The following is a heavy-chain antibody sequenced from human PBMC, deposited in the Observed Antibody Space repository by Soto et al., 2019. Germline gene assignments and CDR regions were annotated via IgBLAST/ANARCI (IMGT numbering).Heavy chain of an antibody. CDR3: PRGPLSAWYILGGY. Sequence: QVHLVESGGGVVQPGRSLRLSCAASGFAFSTYAMHWVRQAPGKGLEWVAAISYDGSSKYYADSVKGRFTFSRDNSKNTLYLRMNSLRAEDTAVYYCPRGPLSAWYILGGYWGQGTLVTVSS. J-gene: IGHJ4*02. CDR2: ISYDGSSK. V-gene: IGHV3-30-3*01. D-gene: IGHD6-19*01. CDR1: GFAFSTYA.